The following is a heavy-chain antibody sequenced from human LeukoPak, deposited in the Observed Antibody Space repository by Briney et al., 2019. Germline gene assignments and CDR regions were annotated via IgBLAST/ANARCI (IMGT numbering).Heavy chain of an antibody. V-gene: IGHV4-59*01. Sequence: SETLSLTCTVSGGSISSYYWSWIRQPPGKGLEWIGYIYYSGSTNYNPPLKSRVTISVDTSKNQFSLKLSSVTAADTAVYYCARGPTDEYFQHWGQGTPVTVSS. J-gene: IGHJ1*01. CDR1: GGSISSYY. CDR3: ARGPTDEYFQH. CDR2: IYYSGST. D-gene: IGHD4-17*01.